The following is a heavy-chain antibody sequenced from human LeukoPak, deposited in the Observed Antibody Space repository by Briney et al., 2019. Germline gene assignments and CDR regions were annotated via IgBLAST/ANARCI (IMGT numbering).Heavy chain of an antibody. J-gene: IGHJ4*02. Sequence: PGRSLRLSCAAAGFIFSSYSMHWVRQAPGKGLEWVAVISYDGSNKYYADSVKGRFTISRDNSKNTLYLQMNSLRAEDTAVYYCAKDMADNRDFNYGDYVFPPDYWGQGTLVTVSS. CDR1: GFIFSSYS. D-gene: IGHD4-17*01. CDR2: ISYDGSNK. V-gene: IGHV3-30*18. CDR3: AKDMADNRDFNYGDYVFPPDY.